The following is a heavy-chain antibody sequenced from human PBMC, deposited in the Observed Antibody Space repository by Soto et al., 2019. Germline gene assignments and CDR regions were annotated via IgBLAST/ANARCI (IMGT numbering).Heavy chain of an antibody. J-gene: IGHJ4*02. CDR1: GYTFTSYG. Sequence: GASVKVSCKASGYTFTSYGISWVRQAPGQGLEWMGWISAYNGNTNYAQKLQGRVTMTTDTSTSTAYMELRSLRSDDTAVYYCASTGIWGSLKSPLDYWGQGTLVTVSS. CDR3: ASTGIWGSLKSPLDY. D-gene: IGHD3-16*01. V-gene: IGHV1-18*01. CDR2: ISAYNGNT.